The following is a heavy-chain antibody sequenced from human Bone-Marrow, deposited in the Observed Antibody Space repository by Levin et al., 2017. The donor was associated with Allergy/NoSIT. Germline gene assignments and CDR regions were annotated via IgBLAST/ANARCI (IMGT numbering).Heavy chain of an antibody. Sequence: GGSLRLSCAASGILFSSYDMNWVRQAPGKGLEWVSSISAGGNYIYYADSVKGRFTISRDNAKNSLFLQMNSLRAEDTAVYYCASWAMYHYDRSAFDYFYYAMDVRGQGTTVTVS. D-gene: IGHD3-22*01. J-gene: IGHJ6*02. CDR1: GILFSSYD. CDR2: ISAGGNYI. CDR3: ASWAMYHYDRSAFDYFYYAMDV. V-gene: IGHV3-21*01.